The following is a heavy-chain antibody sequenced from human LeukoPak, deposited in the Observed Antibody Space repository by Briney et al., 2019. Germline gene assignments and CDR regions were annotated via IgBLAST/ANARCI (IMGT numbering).Heavy chain of an antibody. V-gene: IGHV4-39*01. J-gene: IGHJ3*02. D-gene: IGHD2-21*02. CDR3: ARNMTAASRLDVFDI. Sequence: SETLSLTCTVSGGSMINSHYWDWIRQSPGKGLEWIGSIYYSGSTYYNPSLKSRVTISVDTSKSQFSLELRSMTAADTAIYYCARNMTAASRLDVFDIWGPGTMVTVSS. CDR2: IYYSGST. CDR1: GGSMINSHY.